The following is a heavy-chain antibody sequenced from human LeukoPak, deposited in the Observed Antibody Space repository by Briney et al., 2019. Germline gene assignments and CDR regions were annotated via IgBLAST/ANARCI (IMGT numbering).Heavy chain of an antibody. CDR2: ISDSGGST. Sequence: GGSLRLSCAASGFTFSSYAMSWVRQAPGKGLEWVSAISDSGGSTYYADSVKGRFTISRDNSKNTLYLQMNSLRADDTAIYYCAKDQLGFDYWGQGTLVTVSS. V-gene: IGHV3-23*01. J-gene: IGHJ4*02. CDR3: AKDQLGFDY. CDR1: GFTFSSYA. D-gene: IGHD7-27*01.